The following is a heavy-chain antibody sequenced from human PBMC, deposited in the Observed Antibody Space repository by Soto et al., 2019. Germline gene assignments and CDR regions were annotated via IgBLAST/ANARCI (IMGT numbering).Heavy chain of an antibody. CDR3: ARIIAPSGTGFDY. V-gene: IGHV5-51*01. CDR2: IYPGDSDT. CDR1: GYTFISYL. Sequence: PGESLKISCKGSGYTFISYLICWVRQKPGKGLEWMGMIYPGDSDTRYSPSFQGQVTISPDKSINTAYLQWSSLEASDTAVYYCARIIAPSGTGFDYFGQGTLVAFCS. D-gene: IGHD3-16*02. J-gene: IGHJ4*02.